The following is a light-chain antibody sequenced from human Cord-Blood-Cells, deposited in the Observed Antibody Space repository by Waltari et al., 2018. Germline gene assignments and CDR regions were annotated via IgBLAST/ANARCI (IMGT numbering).Light chain of an antibody. J-gene: IGLJ3*02. CDR1: SSDVGGYNY. V-gene: IGLV2-11*01. Sequence: QSALTQPRSVSGSPGQSVTIPCTGTSSDVGGYNYVSWSQQHPGKAPKHMIYDVSKRPSGVPDRFSGSKSGNTASLTISGLQAEDEADYYCCSYAGSYTWVFGGGTKLTVL. CDR2: DVS. CDR3: CSYAGSYTWV.